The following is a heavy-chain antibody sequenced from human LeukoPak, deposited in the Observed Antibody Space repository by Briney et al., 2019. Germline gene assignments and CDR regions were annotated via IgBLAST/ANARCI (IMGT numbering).Heavy chain of an antibody. CDR1: GFTFSSHA. CDR3: AKDYVRGGSLNYFDY. D-gene: IGHD3-10*02. V-gene: IGHV3-30*18. J-gene: IGHJ4*02. CDR2: ISTDGNDE. Sequence: GGSLRLSCAASGFTFSSHAMHWVRQAPGKGLEWVSAISTDGNDEGYVDSVKGRFTVSRDNSKDTLYLEMNSLRPEDTAVYYCAKDYVRGGSLNYFDYWGQGTLVTVSS.